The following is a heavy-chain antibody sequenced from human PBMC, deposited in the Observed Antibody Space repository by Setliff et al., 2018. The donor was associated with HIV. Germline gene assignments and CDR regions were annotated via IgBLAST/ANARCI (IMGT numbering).Heavy chain of an antibody. J-gene: IGHJ4*02. D-gene: IGHD5-12*01. CDR3: ARSPGVATITIFDY. CDR2: IYTSGST. V-gene: IGHV4-39*07. CDR1: GGSISSSNYY. Sequence: SETLSLTCTVSGGSISSSNYYWGWIRQPPGKGLEWIGRIYTSGSTNYNPSLKSRVTISVDTSKNQVSLKLSSVTAADTAVYYCARSPGVATITIFDYWGQGTLVTSPQ.